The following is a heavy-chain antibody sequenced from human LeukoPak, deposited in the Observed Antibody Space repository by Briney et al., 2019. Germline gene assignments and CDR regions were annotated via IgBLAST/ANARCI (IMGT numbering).Heavy chain of an antibody. V-gene: IGHV4-30-4*08. D-gene: IGHD3-22*01. CDR3: ASNYYDSSGYGNWFDP. Sequence: PSETLSLTCTVSGGSISSGDYYWSWIRQPPGKGLEWIGYIYYSGSTYYNPSLKSRVTISVDTSKNQSSLKLSSVTAADTAVYYCASNYYDSSGYGNWFDPWGQGTLVTVSS. CDR2: IYYSGST. CDR1: GGSISSGDYY. J-gene: IGHJ5*02.